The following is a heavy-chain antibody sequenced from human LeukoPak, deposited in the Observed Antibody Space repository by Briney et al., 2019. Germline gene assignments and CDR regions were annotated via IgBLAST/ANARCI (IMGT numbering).Heavy chain of an antibody. J-gene: IGHJ5*02. D-gene: IGHD6-6*01. CDR2: IISIFGIA. V-gene: IGHV1-69*04. CDR1: GGTFISYA. Sequence: GASVKVSCKASGGTFISYAISWVRRAPGQGLEWMGRIISIFGIANYAQKFQGRVTITADKSTSTAYMELSSLRSEDTAVYYCAGDTVIAARSNWFDPWGQGTLVTVSS. CDR3: AGDTVIAARSNWFDP.